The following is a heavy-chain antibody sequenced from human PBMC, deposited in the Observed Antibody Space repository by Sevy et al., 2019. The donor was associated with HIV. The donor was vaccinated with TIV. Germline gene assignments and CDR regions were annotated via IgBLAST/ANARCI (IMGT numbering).Heavy chain of an antibody. D-gene: IGHD2-2*01. CDR2: TWYDGNNK. CDR3: ARGPLRYCSSTSCYEGDYYYYGLDV. J-gene: IGHJ6*02. V-gene: IGHV3-33*01. Sequence: GGSLRLSCAASGFTFSNYGIHWVRQAPGKGLEWVAVTWYDGNNKSYTDSVKGRFTISRDNSKKTLYLQVNSLRAEDTAVYYCARGPLRYCSSTSCYEGDYYYYGLDVWGQGTTVTVSS. CDR1: GFTFSNYG.